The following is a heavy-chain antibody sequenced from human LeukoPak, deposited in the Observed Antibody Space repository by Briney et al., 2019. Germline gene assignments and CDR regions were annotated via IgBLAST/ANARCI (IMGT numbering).Heavy chain of an antibody. D-gene: IGHD5-24*01. V-gene: IGHV1-24*01. CDR2: FDPEDGET. CDR3: ATIRDGYNYFDY. CDR1: GYTLTELS. Sequence: ASVKVSCKVSGYTLTELSMHWVRQAPGKGLEWMRGFDPEDGETIYAQKFQGRVTMTEDTSTDTAYMELSSLRSEDTAVYCCATIRDGYNYFDYWGQGTLVTVSS. J-gene: IGHJ4*02.